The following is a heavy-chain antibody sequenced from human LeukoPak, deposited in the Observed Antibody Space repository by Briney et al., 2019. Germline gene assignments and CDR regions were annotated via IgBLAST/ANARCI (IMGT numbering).Heavy chain of an antibody. J-gene: IGHJ4*02. CDR2: IYYSGST. D-gene: IGHD3-22*01. V-gene: IGHV4-31*11. CDR1: GGSISSGGYS. Sequence: SQTLSLTCAVSGGSISSGGYSWSWIRQPPGKGLEWIGYIYYSGSTYYNPSLKSRVTISVDTSKNQFSLKLSSVTAADTAVYYCARGLGSSGYYSPIDYWGQGTLVTVSS. CDR3: ARGLGSSGYYSPIDY.